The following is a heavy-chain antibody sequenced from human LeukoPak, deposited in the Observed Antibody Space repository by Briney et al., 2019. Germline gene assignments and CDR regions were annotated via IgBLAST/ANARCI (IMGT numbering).Heavy chain of an antibody. CDR1: GYTFTSYG. CDR3: ARGVPPYYDILTPHPLGGFDP. V-gene: IGHV1-18*01. CDR2: ISAYNGNT. D-gene: IGHD3-9*01. J-gene: IGHJ5*02. Sequence: ASVKVSCKASGYTFTSYGISWVRQAPGQGLEWMGWISAYNGNTNYAQKLQGRVTITTDTSTSTAYMELRSLRSDDTAVYYCARGVPPYYDILTPHPLGGFDPWGQGTLVTVSS.